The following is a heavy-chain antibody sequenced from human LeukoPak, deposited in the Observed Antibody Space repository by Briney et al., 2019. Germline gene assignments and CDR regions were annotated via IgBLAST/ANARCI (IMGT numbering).Heavy chain of an antibody. CDR3: ARRRYSSSWYFDC. CDR1: EFTVSSNY. J-gene: IGHJ4*02. CDR2: IYSGGST. D-gene: IGHD6-13*01. V-gene: IGHV3-53*01. Sequence: GGSLRLSCAASEFTVSSNYMSWVRQAPGKGLEWVSVIYSGGSTYYADSVKGRFTISRDNSKNTLYLQMNSLRAEDSAVYYCARRRYSSSWYFDCWGQGTLVTVSS.